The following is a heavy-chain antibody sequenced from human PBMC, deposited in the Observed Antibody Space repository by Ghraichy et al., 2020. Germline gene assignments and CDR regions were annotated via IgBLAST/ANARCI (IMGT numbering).Heavy chain of an antibody. CDR1: GGSISSYY. V-gene: IGHV4-59*08. Sequence: SETLSLTCTVSGGSISSYYWSWIRQPPGKGLEWIGYIYYSGSTNYNPSLKSRVTISVDTSKNQFSLKLSSVTAADTAVYYCARQWGGYSGYDDDYAFDIWGQGTMVTVSS. J-gene: IGHJ3*02. CDR3: ARQWGGYSGYDDDYAFDI. D-gene: IGHD5-12*01. CDR2: IYYSGST.